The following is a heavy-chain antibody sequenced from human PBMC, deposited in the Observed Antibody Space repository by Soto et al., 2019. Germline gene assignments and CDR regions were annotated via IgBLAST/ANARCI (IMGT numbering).Heavy chain of an antibody. J-gene: IGHJ3*02. CDR2: IKQDGSEK. V-gene: IGHV3-7*03. CDR1: GFTFSSYW. Sequence: GGSLRLSCAASGFTFSSYWMSWVSQAPGKGLEWVANIKQDGSEKYYVDSVKGRFTISRDNAKNSLYLQMNSLRAEDTAVYYCARVGLGQCLQGGAFDILVQGTMVTVSS. D-gene: IGHD6-19*01. CDR3: ARVGLGQCLQGGAFDI.